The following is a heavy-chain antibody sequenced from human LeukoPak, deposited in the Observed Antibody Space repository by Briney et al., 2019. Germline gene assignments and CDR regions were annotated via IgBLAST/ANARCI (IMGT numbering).Heavy chain of an antibody. CDR3: AREGSLESYFDY. Sequence: GGSLRLSCAASGFFFNTYWMHWVRQAPGKGLVWVSRINSDGSKTSHADSVKGRFTISRDNAKNTLYLQMNGLRDEDTAVYYCAREGSLESYFDYWGRGNLVTVSS. CDR2: INSDGSKT. D-gene: IGHD3-10*01. V-gene: IGHV3-74*01. CDR1: GFFFNTYW. J-gene: IGHJ4*02.